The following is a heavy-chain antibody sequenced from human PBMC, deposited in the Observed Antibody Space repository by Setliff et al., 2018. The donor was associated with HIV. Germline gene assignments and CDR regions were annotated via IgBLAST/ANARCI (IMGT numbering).Heavy chain of an antibody. Sequence: ASVKVSCKASGYTFTDHFIHWVRQAPGQGLEWMGWISAYNGNTNYAQKLQGRVTMTTDTSTSTAYMELRSLRSDDTAVYYCASCRSNPYYFDYWGQGTLVTVSS. D-gene: IGHD1-26*01. V-gene: IGHV1-18*04. CDR3: ASCRSNPYYFDY. CDR1: GYTFTDHF. J-gene: IGHJ4*02. CDR2: ISAYNGNT.